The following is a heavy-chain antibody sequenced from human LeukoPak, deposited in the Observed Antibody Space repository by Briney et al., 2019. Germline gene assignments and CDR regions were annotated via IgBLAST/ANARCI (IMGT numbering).Heavy chain of an antibody. CDR3: ARVEGATSHYYYYYMDV. D-gene: IGHD3-16*01. Sequence: SQTLSLTCTVSGGSISSYYWSWIRQPPGKGLEWIGYIYYSGSTNYNPSLKSRVTISVDTSKNQFSLKLSSVTAADTAVYYCARVEGATSHYYYYYMDVWGKGTTVTVSS. J-gene: IGHJ6*03. V-gene: IGHV4-59*01. CDR2: IYYSGST. CDR1: GGSISSYY.